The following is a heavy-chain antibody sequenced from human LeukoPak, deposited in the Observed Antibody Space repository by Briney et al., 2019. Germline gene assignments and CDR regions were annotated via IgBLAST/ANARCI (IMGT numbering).Heavy chain of an antibody. CDR3: ARDMAVAETGSDY. V-gene: IGHV1-69*05. J-gene: IGHJ4*02. CDR2: IIPIFGTA. Sequence: ASVKVSCKAYGGTFSSYAISWVRQAPGQGLEWMGRIIPIFGTANYAQKFQGRVTITTDESTSTAYMELSSLRSEDTAVYYCARDMAVAETGSDYWGQGTLVTVSS. CDR1: GGTFSSYA. D-gene: IGHD6-19*01.